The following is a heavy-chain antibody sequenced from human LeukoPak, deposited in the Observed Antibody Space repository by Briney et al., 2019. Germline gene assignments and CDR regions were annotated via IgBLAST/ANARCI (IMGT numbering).Heavy chain of an antibody. D-gene: IGHD1-26*01. CDR3: ARYSLRHYYMDI. V-gene: IGHV3-21*01. CDR2: ISSSSSYI. CDR1: GFTFSSYS. Sequence: GGSLRLSCAASGFTFSSYSMNWVRQAPGKGLEWVSSISSSSSYIYYADSVKGRFTISRDNAKNSLYLQMNSLRAEDTAVYYCARYSLRHYYMDIWGKGTTVTVSS. J-gene: IGHJ6*03.